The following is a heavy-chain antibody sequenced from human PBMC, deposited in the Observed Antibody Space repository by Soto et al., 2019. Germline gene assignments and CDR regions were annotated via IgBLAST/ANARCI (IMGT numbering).Heavy chain of an antibody. J-gene: IGHJ6*02. Sequence: QVQLVQSGAEVKKPGASVKVSCKASGYTFTSYAMHWVRQAPGQRLEWMGWINAGNGNTKYSQKFQGRVTITRDTSASTAYMELSSLRSEDTAVYYCVRLVGYYAPLDVWGQGTTVTVSS. V-gene: IGHV1-3*01. D-gene: IGHD3-3*01. CDR1: GYTFTSYA. CDR3: VRLVGYYAPLDV. CDR2: INAGNGNT.